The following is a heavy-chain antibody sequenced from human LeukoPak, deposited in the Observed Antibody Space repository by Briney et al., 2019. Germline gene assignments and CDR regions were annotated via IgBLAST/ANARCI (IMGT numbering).Heavy chain of an antibody. CDR3: AKDASGAQLLRLYYYYGMDV. CDR1: GFTFSSYG. J-gene: IGHJ6*02. V-gene: IGHV3-30*18. Sequence: PGGSLRLSCAASGFTFSSYGMHWVRQAPGKGLEWVAVISYDGSNKYYADSVKGRFTISRDNSKNTLYLQMNSLRAEDTAVYYCAKDASGAQLLRLYYYYGMDVWGQGTTVTVSS. CDR2: ISYDGSNK. D-gene: IGHD2-2*01.